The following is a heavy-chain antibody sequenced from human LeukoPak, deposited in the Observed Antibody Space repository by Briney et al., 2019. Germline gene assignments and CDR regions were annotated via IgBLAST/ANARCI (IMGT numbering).Heavy chain of an antibody. J-gene: IGHJ6*03. V-gene: IGHV3-23*01. Sequence: GGSLRLSCAASGFTFSSFAMSWVRQAPGKGLEWVSAISASGGSTYYADSVKGRFTISRDNSKNTLYQQMNSLRAEDTAVYYCAKCIVATNYYYYYMDVWGKGTTVTVSS. D-gene: IGHD5-12*01. CDR3: AKCIVATNYYYYYMDV. CDR2: ISASGGST. CDR1: GFTFSSFA.